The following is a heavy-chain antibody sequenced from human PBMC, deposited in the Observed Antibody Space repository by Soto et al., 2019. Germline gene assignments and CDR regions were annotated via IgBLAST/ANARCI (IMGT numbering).Heavy chain of an antibody. V-gene: IGHV4-31*03. CDR1: GGSISSGTYF. J-gene: IGHJ4*02. Sequence: SEALSLTCTVSGGSISSGTYFWSWVRQRPGEGLEWIGNIYYTGITYYNLSLKSRGAISVDTSKNQFSLTLTSVTSADTAIYSCARVLLTPPTHLDHWGQGTLVTSPQ. CDR2: IYYTGIT. CDR3: ARVLLTPPTHLDH. D-gene: IGHD2-15*01.